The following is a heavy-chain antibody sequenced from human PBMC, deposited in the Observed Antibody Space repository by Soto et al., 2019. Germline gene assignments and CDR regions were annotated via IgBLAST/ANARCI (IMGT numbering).Heavy chain of an antibody. D-gene: IGHD3-3*01. J-gene: IGHJ6*02. CDR2: IIPIFGTA. Sequence: QVQLVQSGAEVKKPGSLVKVSCKASGGTFSSYAISWVRQATGQGLEWLGGIIPIFGTANYAQKFQCRVTITADESTSTAYMELSRLRSEDTAVYYWARAEHGYDFWSGASYGMDVWGQGTTVTVSS. CDR1: GGTFSSYA. V-gene: IGHV1-69*01. CDR3: ARAEHGYDFWSGASYGMDV.